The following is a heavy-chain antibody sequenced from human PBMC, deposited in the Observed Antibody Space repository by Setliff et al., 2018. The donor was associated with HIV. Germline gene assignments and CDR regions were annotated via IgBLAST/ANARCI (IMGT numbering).Heavy chain of an antibody. D-gene: IGHD3-3*01. CDR1: GGSISSGSYY. CDR2: IYTSGST. V-gene: IGHV4-61*09. CDR3: ARSTSESYNFWSGYYEAVAFDY. Sequence: LSLTCTVSGGSISSGSYYWSWIRQPAGKGLEWIGHIYTSGSTNYNPSLKSRVTISVDTSKNQFSLKLSSVTAADTAVYYCARSTSESYNFWSGYYEAVAFDYWGQGTLVTVSS. J-gene: IGHJ4*02.